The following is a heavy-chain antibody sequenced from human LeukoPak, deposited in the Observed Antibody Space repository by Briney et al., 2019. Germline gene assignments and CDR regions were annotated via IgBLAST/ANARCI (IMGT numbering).Heavy chain of an antibody. CDR3: ARAYYYDSSGYPDAFDI. CDR2: ISAYNGNT. J-gene: IGHJ3*02. CDR1: GYTFTSYG. V-gene: IGHV1-18*01. Sequence: ASVKVSCXASGYTFTSYGISWVRQAHGQGLEWMAWISAYNGNTNYAQKLQGRVTMTTDTSTSTAYMELRSLRSDDTAVYYCARAYYYDSSGYPDAFDIWGQGTMVTVSS. D-gene: IGHD3-22*01.